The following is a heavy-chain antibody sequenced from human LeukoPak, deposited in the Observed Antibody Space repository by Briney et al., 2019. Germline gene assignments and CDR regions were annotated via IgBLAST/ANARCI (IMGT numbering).Heavy chain of an antibody. J-gene: IGHJ4*02. CDR1: GFTVSSYS. CDR2: ISSSSSYI. CDR3: ARDQWGAARHFDY. Sequence: GGSLRLSCAASGFTVSSYSMNWVRQAPGKGLEWVSSISSSSSYIYYADSVKGRFTISRDNAKNSLYLQMNSLRAEDTAVYYCARDQWGAARHFDYWGQGTLVTVSS. V-gene: IGHV3-21*01. D-gene: IGHD6-6*01.